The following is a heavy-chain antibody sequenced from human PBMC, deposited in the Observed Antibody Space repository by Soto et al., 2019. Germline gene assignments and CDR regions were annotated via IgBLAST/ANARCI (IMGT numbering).Heavy chain of an antibody. CDR1: GFTFSNYW. J-gene: IGHJ4*02. CDR2: INSDGST. V-gene: IGHV3-74*01. Sequence: GGSLRLSCSASGFTFSNYWMHWVRQAPGKGLVWVSRINSDGSTNYVDSVKGRFTISRDNAKNTLYLQVNSLRAEDTAVYYCARALRYCSGGTCYDYFDYWGQGTLVTVSS. CDR3: ARALRYCSGGTCYDYFDY. D-gene: IGHD2-15*01.